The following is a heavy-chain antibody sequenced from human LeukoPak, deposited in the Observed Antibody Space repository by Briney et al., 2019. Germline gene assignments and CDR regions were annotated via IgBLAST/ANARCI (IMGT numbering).Heavy chain of an antibody. CDR1: GFTFSSYA. J-gene: IGHJ4*02. CDR2: ISGSGDST. CDR3: AKGTIIAARPGYFDY. Sequence: GGSLRLSCAASGFTFSSYAMRWVRLAPGKGVEWVSAISGSGDSTYYADSVKGRFTISRDNSKSTLYLQMNSLRAEDTAVYYCAKGTIIAARPGYFDYWGQGTLVTVSS. V-gene: IGHV3-23*01. D-gene: IGHD6-6*01.